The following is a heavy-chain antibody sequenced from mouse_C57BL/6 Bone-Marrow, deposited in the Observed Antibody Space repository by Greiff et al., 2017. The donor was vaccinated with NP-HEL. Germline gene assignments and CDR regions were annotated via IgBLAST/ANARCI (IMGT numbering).Heavy chain of an antibody. D-gene: IGHD1-1*01. J-gene: IGHJ1*03. CDR3: TRGATVVAQVGYWYFDV. V-gene: IGHV1-15*01. Sequence: VQLQESGAELVRPGASVTLSCKASGYTFTDYEMHWVKQTPVHGLEWIGAIDPETGGTAYNQKFKGKAILTADKSSSTAYMELRSLTSEDSAVYYCTRGATVVAQVGYWYFDVWGTGTTVTVSS. CDR1: GYTFTDYE. CDR2: IDPETGGT.